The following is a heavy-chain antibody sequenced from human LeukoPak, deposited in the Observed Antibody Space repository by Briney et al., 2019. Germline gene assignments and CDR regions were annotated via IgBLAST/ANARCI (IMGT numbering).Heavy chain of an antibody. V-gene: IGHV3-30*04. Sequence: GGSLRLSCAASGFTFSSYAMHWVRQAPGKGLEWVAVISYDGSNKYYADSVKGRFTISRDNSKNTLYLQMNSLRAEDTAVYYCGREIQAPGKTLEYWGQGTLVTVSS. J-gene: IGHJ4*02. CDR3: GREIQAPGKTLEY. CDR2: ISYDGSNK. CDR1: GFTFSSYA.